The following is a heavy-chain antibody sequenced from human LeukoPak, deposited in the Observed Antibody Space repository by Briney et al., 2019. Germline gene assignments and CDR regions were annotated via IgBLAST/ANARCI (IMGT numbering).Heavy chain of an antibody. J-gene: IGHJ4*02. Sequence: PGGSLRLSCAASGFTFSNYGMHWVRQAAGKGLEWVAVIWFDGSNKYYADSEKGRFTISRDNSKNTLYLQMDSLRVEDTAVYYCGARGSGTYGPDSWGQGTLVTVSS. V-gene: IGHV3-33*01. CDR2: IWFDGSNK. CDR1: GFTFSNYG. D-gene: IGHD3-10*01. CDR3: GARGSGTYGPDS.